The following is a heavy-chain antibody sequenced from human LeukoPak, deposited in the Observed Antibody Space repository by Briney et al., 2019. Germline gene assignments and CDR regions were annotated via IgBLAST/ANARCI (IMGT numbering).Heavy chain of an antibody. D-gene: IGHD3-9*01. J-gene: IGHJ4*02. CDR2: INHSGST. CDR3: ARHVLRYFDWLLPHDY. V-gene: IGHV4-34*01. CDR1: GGSFSGYY. Sequence: SETLSLTYAVYGGSFSGYYWSWIRQPPGKGLEWIGEINHSGSTNYNPSLKSRVTISVDTSKNQFSLKLSSVTAADTAVYYCARHVLRYFDWLLPHDYWGQGTLVTVSS.